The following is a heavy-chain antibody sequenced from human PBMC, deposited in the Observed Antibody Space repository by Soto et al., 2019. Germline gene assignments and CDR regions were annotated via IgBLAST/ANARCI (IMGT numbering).Heavy chain of an antibody. V-gene: IGHV3-33*01. CDR3: ARRIKGVAPGGRASYGMDV. CDR2: IWYDGSNK. Sequence: GGSLRLSCAASGFTFSSYGMHWVRQAPGKGLEWVAVIWYDGSNKYYADSVKGRFTISRDNSKNTLYLQMNSLRAEDTAVYYCARRIKGVAPGGRASYGMDVWGQGTTVTVS. J-gene: IGHJ6*02. CDR1: GFTFSSYG. D-gene: IGHD2-15*01.